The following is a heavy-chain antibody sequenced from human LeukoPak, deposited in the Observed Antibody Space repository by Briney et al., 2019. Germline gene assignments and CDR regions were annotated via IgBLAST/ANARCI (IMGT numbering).Heavy chain of an antibody. CDR3: ARVSAPSYYYTDG. CDR2: INHSGTT. CDR1: GGSFSGYY. J-gene: IGHJ6*03. V-gene: IGHV4-34*01. Sequence: SGTLSLSCAVYGGSFSGYYWSWVRQPPGKGLEWIGEINHSGTTNYNPSLKRPVTISADTSKNQYSLKLSSVTPADTAVHYCARVSAPSYYYTDGSGKG.